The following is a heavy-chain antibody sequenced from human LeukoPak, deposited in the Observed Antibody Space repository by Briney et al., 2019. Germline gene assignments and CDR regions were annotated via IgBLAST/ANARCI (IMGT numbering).Heavy chain of an antibody. V-gene: IGHV4-30-4*01. CDR3: ARGGDYYGSGSQFDY. CDR2: MYYSGST. D-gene: IGHD3-10*01. J-gene: IGHJ4*02. Sequence: SETLSLTCTVSGGSISSGDYYWSWIRQPPGKGLEWIGYMYYSGSTYYNPSLKSRVTISVDTSKNQFSLKLSSVTAADTAVYYCARGGDYYGSGSQFDYWGQGTLVTVSS. CDR1: GGSISSGDYY.